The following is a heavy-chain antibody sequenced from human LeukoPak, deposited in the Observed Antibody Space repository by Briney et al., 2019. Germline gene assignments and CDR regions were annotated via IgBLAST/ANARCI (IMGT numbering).Heavy chain of an antibody. J-gene: IGHJ4*02. CDR3: ARGSYYAPYYFDY. V-gene: IGHV3-48*02. CDR1: GFTFSTYR. CDR2: ISSGSNTI. Sequence: GGSLSLSCAASGFTFSTYRMNWVRQAPGKGLEWLSYISSGSNTIFYADSVKGRFTISRDNAKNSLFLQVNSLRDADTAVYYCARGSYYAPYYFDYWGQGTLVTVSS. D-gene: IGHD1-26*01.